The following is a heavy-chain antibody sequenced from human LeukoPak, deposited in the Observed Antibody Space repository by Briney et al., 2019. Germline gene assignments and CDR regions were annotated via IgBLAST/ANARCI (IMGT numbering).Heavy chain of an antibody. D-gene: IGHD5-12*01. V-gene: IGHV1-69*06. CDR2: IIPILGTA. J-gene: IGHJ6*03. CDR1: GGTFNSYG. CDR3: GRGARPPHYYYYMDV. Sequence: SVKVSCKASGGTFNSYGIIWVRQAPGQGLEWMGGIIPILGTANYAQKFQGRVTISADKSTSTAYMELSSLRSEDTAVYYCGRGARPPHYYYYMDVWGKGTTVTVSS.